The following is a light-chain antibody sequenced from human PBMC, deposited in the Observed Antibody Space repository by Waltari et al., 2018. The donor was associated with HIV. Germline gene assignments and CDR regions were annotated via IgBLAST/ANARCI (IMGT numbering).Light chain of an antibody. CDR2: GAS. CDR3: QQINSYPYT. Sequence: DIQLTQSPSFLSASVGDSVTITCRASQGINSYLAWYQQKPGTAPNLLIYGASTLQGGVPSRFSGSGSGTEFTLTISSLQPEDFATYYCQQINSYPYTFGQGTKLEIK. CDR1: QGINSY. V-gene: IGKV1-9*01. J-gene: IGKJ2*01.